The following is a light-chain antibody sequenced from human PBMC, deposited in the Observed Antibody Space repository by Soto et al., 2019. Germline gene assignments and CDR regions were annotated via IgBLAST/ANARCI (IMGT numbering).Light chain of an antibody. CDR3: QHRSTWPRT. Sequence: EIVLTQSPGTLSLSPGERATLSCRASQSVTSSLVWYQQKAGQAPRLLIYDAYNRATGIPARFSGSGSGTDFTLTISSLEPEDSAVYYCQHRSTWPRTFGGGTQVEIK. CDR1: QSVTSS. CDR2: DAY. V-gene: IGKV3-11*01. J-gene: IGKJ4*01.